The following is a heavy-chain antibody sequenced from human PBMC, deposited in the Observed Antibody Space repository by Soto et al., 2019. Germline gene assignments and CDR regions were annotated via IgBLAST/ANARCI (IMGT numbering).Heavy chain of an antibody. CDR1: DGSISSSY. D-gene: IGHD1-26*01. V-gene: IGHV4-4*07. CDR3: AREEQLGPYYYYALDV. J-gene: IGHJ6*02. CDR2: IHGTGSA. Sequence: SETLSLTCTVSDGSISSSYWSWIRQPAGQGLEWIGRIHGTGSARYNPSLKTRVTMSVDTSKNQFSLKLISVTAADTAVYYCAREEQLGPYYYYALDVWSQGTTVTVSS.